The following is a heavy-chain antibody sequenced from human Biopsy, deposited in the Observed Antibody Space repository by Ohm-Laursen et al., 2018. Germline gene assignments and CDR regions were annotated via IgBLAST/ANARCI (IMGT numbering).Heavy chain of an antibody. V-gene: IGHV1-69*06. CDR1: GGTFSNYG. CDR2: NIPILGTG. CDR3: ATKLTGYFHH. Sequence: SVKVSCKAPGGTFSNYGVNWVRQAPGQGLEWLGGNIPILGTGNYAQKFQDRVTVAADTSTGTATMELRSLRSDDTAVYYCATKLTGYFHHWGQGALVTVSS. J-gene: IGHJ1*01. D-gene: IGHD3-9*01.